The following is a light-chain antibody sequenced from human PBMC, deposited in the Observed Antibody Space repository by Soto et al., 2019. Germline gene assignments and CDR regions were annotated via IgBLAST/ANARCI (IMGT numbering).Light chain of an antibody. CDR2: GAS. CDR1: QSVSSN. V-gene: IGKV3-15*01. J-gene: IGKJ5*01. Sequence: EIVMTQSPATLSVSPGERATLSCRASQSVSSNLAWYQQKPGQAPRLLIYGASTRATGIPARFSGSGSGTDFSLTIRGLKPEDFAVYYCQQCRMSPNTFGQGTRLEIK. CDR3: QQCRMSPNT.